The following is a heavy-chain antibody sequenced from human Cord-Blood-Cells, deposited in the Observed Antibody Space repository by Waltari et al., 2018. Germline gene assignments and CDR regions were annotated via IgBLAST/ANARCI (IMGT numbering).Heavy chain of an antibody. CDR1: GFTFSSYS. Sequence: EVQLVESGGGLVKPGGSLRLSCAASGFTFSSYSMNWVRQAPGKGLEWVSSISSSSSYIYYADSVKGRFTISRDNAKNSLYLQMNSLRAEDTAVYYCARDGKVGATTDYWGQGTLVTVSS. CDR2: ISSSSSYI. V-gene: IGHV3-21*01. CDR3: ARDGKVGATTDY. D-gene: IGHD1-26*01. J-gene: IGHJ4*02.